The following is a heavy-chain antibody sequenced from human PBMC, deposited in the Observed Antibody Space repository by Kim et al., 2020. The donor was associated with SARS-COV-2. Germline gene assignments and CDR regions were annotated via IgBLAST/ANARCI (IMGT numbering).Heavy chain of an antibody. J-gene: IGHJ4*02. CDR2: ISYDGSNK. V-gene: IGHV3-30*04. CDR3: AREGVNGYNYDY. D-gene: IGHD5-12*01. Sequence: GGSLRLSCAASGFTFSSYAMHWVRQAPGKGLEWVAVISYDGSNKYYADSVKGRFTISRDNSKNTLYLQMNSLRAEDTAVYYCAREGVNGYNYDYWGQGTLVTGSS. CDR1: GFTFSSYA.